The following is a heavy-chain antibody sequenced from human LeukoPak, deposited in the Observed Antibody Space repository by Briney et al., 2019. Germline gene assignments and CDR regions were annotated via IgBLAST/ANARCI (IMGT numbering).Heavy chain of an antibody. D-gene: IGHD6-19*01. Sequence: GGSLRLSCAASGFTFSDYYMSWIRQAPGKGLEWVAVISYDGSNKYYADSVKGRFTISRDNSKNTLYLQMNSLRAEDTAVYYCAKDRDSSYSDYWGQGTLVTVSS. V-gene: IGHV3-30*18. CDR3: AKDRDSSYSDY. CDR1: GFTFSDYY. J-gene: IGHJ4*02. CDR2: ISYDGSNK.